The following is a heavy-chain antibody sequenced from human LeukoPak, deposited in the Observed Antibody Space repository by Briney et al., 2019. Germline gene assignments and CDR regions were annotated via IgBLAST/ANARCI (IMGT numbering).Heavy chain of an antibody. Sequence: PSETLSLTCTVSGGSVSSGSYYWSWIRQPPGKGLEWIGYIYYSGSTNYNPSLKSRVTTSVDTSKNQFSLKLSSVTTADTAVYYCARTGLYDFWSGSLENDYWGQGTLVTVSS. CDR2: IYYSGST. CDR1: GGSVSSGSYY. D-gene: IGHD3-3*01. V-gene: IGHV4-61*01. J-gene: IGHJ4*02. CDR3: ARTGLYDFWSGSLENDY.